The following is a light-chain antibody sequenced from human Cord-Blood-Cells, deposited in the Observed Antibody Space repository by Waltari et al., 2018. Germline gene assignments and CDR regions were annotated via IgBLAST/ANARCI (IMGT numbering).Light chain of an antibody. J-gene: IGLJ3*02. CDR2: GNS. V-gene: IGLV1-40*01. CDR1: SPNIGAGDD. CDR3: QSYDSSLSGWV. Sequence: QSVLTQPPSVSGAPGQRVPIPCTGSSPNIGAGDDVPRDQQRPGTAPKLLIYGNSNRPSGVPDRFSGSKSGTSASLAITGLQAEDEADYYCQSYDSSLSGWVFGGGTKLTVL.